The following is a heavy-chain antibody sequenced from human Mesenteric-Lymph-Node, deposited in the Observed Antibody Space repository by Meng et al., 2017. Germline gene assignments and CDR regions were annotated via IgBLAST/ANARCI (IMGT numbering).Heavy chain of an antibody. CDR2: ISGSGGST. CDR1: VFTFSSYA. Sequence: VQLVESGGGLVHLGGSLRLSCAASVFTFSSYAMSWVRQAPGKGLEWVSAISGSGGSTYYADSVKGRFTISRDNSKNTLYLQMNSLRAEDTAVYYCARWIQLWFFDYWGQGTLVTVSS. D-gene: IGHD5-18*01. V-gene: IGHV3-23*04. J-gene: IGHJ4*02. CDR3: ARWIQLWFFDY.